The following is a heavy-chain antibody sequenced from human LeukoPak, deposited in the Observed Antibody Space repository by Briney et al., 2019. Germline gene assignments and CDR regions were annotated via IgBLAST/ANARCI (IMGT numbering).Heavy chain of an antibody. Sequence: PGGSLRLSCAASGFTFSSHAMSWVRQAPGKGLEWVSSISSGSGRTYYADSVKGRFTISRDNSKNTLYLQMNSLRAEDTALYYCAKDWQQLDYWVQGTLVTVSS. D-gene: IGHD6-13*01. CDR3: AKDWQQLDY. J-gene: IGHJ4*02. CDR1: GFTFSSHA. V-gene: IGHV3-23*01. CDR2: ISSGSGRT.